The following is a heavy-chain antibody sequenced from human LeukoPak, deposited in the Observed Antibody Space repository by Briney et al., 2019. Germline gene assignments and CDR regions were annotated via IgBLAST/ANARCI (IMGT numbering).Heavy chain of an antibody. V-gene: IGHV4-34*01. D-gene: IGHD3-22*01. CDR2: INHSGST. Sequence: PSETLSLTCAVYGGSFSGYYWSWLRQPPGKGLEWIGEINHSGSTNYNPSLKSRVTISVDTSKNQFSLKLSSVTAADTAVYYCARGRTTWGSYYYDSSGYLVDYWGQGTLVTVSS. CDR3: ARGRTTWGSYYYDSSGYLVDY. CDR1: GGSFSGYY. J-gene: IGHJ4*02.